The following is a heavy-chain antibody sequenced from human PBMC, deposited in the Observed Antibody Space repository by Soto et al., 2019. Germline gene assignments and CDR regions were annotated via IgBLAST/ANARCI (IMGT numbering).Heavy chain of an antibody. CDR2: INPSGGST. D-gene: IGHD3-3*01. V-gene: IGHV1-46*01. J-gene: IGHJ5*02. CDR1: GYTFTSYY. CDR3: ARGGLPKLRFLQWIFDH. Sequence: ASVKVSCKASGYTFTSYYMHWVRQAPGQGLEWMGIINPSGGSTSYAQKFQGRVTMTRDTSTSTVYMELSSLRSEDTAVYYCARGGLPKLRFLQWIFDHLGQGTLVIVSS.